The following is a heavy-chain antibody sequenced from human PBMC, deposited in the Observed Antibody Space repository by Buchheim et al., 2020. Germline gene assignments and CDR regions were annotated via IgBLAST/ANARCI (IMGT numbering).Heavy chain of an antibody. CDR2: IYYSGST. D-gene: IGHD3-10*01. J-gene: IGHJ6*02. CDR1: GGSISSSSYY. CDR3: ARHEALLNCGMDV. V-gene: IGHV4-39*01. Sequence: QLQLQESGPGLVKPSETLSLTCTVSGGSISSSSYYWGWLRQPPGKGLEWIGSIYYSGSTYYNPSLKSRVTISVDTSKNQFSLKLSFVTAADTAVYYCARHEALLNCGMDVWGQGTT.